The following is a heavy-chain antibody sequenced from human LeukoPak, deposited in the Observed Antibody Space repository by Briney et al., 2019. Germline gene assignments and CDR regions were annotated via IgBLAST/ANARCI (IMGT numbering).Heavy chain of an antibody. D-gene: IGHD5-18*01. V-gene: IGHV1-2*02. Sequence: GASVKVSCKASGYTFTGYYMHWARQAPGQGLEWMGWINPNSGGTNYAQKFQGRVTMTRDTSISTAYMELSRLRSDDTAVYYCARGSLAKRYSYGQYYFDYWGQGTLVTVSS. CDR2: INPNSGGT. CDR1: GYTFTGYY. CDR3: ARGSLAKRYSYGQYYFDY. J-gene: IGHJ4*02.